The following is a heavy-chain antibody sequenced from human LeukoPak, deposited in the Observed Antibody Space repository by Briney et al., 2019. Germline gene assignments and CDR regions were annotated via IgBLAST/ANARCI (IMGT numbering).Heavy chain of an antibody. Sequence: GRSLRLFCAASGFTFSSYAMHWVRQAPGKGLEWVAVISYDGSNKYYADSVKGRFTISRDNSKNTLYLQMNSLRAEDTAVYYCASLTGDEATDYWGQGTLVTVSS. V-gene: IGHV3-30*04. J-gene: IGHJ4*02. CDR2: ISYDGSNK. CDR1: GFTFSSYA. CDR3: ASLTGDEATDY. D-gene: IGHD7-27*01.